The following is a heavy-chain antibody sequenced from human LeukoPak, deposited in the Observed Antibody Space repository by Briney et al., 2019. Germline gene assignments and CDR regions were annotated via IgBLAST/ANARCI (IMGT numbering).Heavy chain of an antibody. Sequence: GASVKVSCKASGYTFTSYGISWVRQAPGQGLEWMGWISAYNGNTNYAQKLQGRVTMTTDTSTSTAYMELRSLRSDDTAVYYCARDTIPWRDSGYDGGGNYWGQGTLVTVSS. V-gene: IGHV1-18*01. D-gene: IGHD5-12*01. CDR2: ISAYNGNT. CDR3: ARDTIPWRDSGYDGGGNY. CDR1: GYTFTSYG. J-gene: IGHJ4*02.